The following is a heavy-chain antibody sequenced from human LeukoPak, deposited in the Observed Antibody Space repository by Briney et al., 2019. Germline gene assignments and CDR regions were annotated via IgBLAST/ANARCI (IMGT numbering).Heavy chain of an antibody. D-gene: IGHD6-13*01. V-gene: IGHV3-20*04. CDR1: GFTFDDYG. J-gene: IGHJ4*02. CDR2: INWNGGST. CDR3: TSNSSSWRGYFDY. Sequence: PGGSLRLSCAASGFTFDDYGMSWVRQAPGKGLEWVSGINWNGGSTGYADSVKGRFTISRDNAKNSLYLQMNGLRAEDTAVYYCTSNSSSWRGYFDYWGQGTLVTVSS.